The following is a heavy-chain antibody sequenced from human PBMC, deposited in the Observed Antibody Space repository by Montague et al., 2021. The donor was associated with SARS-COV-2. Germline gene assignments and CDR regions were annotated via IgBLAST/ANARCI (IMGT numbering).Heavy chain of an antibody. V-gene: IGHV4-61*01. D-gene: IGHD3-22*01. CDR2: IHDSGTT. Sequence: SETLSLTCTVSGASINIGTYYWTWIRQSPGKPLEWVGYIHDSGTTNYNPSLKSRVTILEDTSRNQFSLNLNSVTAADTAVYYCARDTRITMLVVVNRYGMDVWGQGTTVTVSS. CDR1: GASINIGTYY. CDR3: ARDTRITMLVVVNRYGMDV. J-gene: IGHJ6*02.